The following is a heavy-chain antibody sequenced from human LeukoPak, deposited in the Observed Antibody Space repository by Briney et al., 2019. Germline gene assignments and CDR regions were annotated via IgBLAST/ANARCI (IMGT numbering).Heavy chain of an antibody. CDR3: ATYYDILTPRGFDP. V-gene: IGHV4-34*01. Sequence: PSETLSLTCAVYGGSFSGYYWSWIRQPPGKGLEWIGEINHSGSTSYNPSLKSRVTISVDTSKNQFSLKLSSVTAADTAVYYCATYYDILTPRGFDPWGQGTLVTVSS. J-gene: IGHJ5*02. CDR1: GGSFSGYY. D-gene: IGHD3-9*01. CDR2: INHSGST.